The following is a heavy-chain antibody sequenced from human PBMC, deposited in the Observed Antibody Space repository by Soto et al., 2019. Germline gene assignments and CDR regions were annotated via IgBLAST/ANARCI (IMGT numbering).Heavy chain of an antibody. J-gene: IGHJ6*02. D-gene: IGHD3-3*01. CDR2: IYYSGSS. V-gene: IGHV4-30-4*01. Sequence: PSEAQSLTCTVSGGSISSCDYFWIWIRQPPWKGLDWILYIYYSGSSYYNPSLKSRVTISVDTSKNQFSLRLSSVTAADTAVYYCARRGMYYDFWSGYSSYYYYAMDVWGQGTTVTVSS. CDR1: GGSISSCDYF. CDR3: ARRGMYYDFWSGYSSYYYYAMDV.